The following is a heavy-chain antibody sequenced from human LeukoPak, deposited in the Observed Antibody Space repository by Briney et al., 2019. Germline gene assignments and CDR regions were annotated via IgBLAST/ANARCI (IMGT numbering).Heavy chain of an antibody. CDR3: ARATTRYSSSWYIRSYYYYYYMDV. V-gene: IGHV1-8*03. CDR2: MNPNSGNT. J-gene: IGHJ6*03. D-gene: IGHD6-13*01. CDR1: GYTFTSYD. Sequence: ASVKVSCKASGYTFTSYDINWVRQATGQGLEWMGWMNPNSGNTGYAQKFQGRATITRNTSISTAYMELSSLRSEDTAVYYCARATTRYSSSWYIRSYYYYYYMDVWGKGTTVTVSS.